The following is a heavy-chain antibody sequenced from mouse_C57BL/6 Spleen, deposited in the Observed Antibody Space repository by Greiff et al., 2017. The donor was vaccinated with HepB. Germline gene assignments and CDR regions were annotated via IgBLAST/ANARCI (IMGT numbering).Heavy chain of an antibody. CDR1: GYTFTSYW. Sequence: QVQLQQPGAELVRPGTSVKLSCKASGYTFTSYWMHWVKQRPGQGLEWIGVIDPSDSYTNYNQKFKGKATLTVDTSSSTAYMQLSSLTSEDSAVYYCASDYGRGPVAYWGQGTLVTVSA. CDR3: ASDYGRGPVAY. J-gene: IGHJ3*01. CDR2: IDPSDSYT. D-gene: IGHD1-1*01. V-gene: IGHV1-59*01.